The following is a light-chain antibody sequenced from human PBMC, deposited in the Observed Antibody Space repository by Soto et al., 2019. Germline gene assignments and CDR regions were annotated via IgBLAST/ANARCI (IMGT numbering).Light chain of an antibody. CDR3: SSHAGIINVV. Sequence: QSVLTQPPSASGSPGQSVTISCTGTSSDVGGYDSVAWYQQHPGKAPKLIIYEVTKRPSGVPDRFSGSKSGNAASLTVSGLQAEDEADYYCSSHAGIINVVFGGGTKLPVL. V-gene: IGLV2-8*01. J-gene: IGLJ2*01. CDR1: SSDVGGYDS. CDR2: EVT.